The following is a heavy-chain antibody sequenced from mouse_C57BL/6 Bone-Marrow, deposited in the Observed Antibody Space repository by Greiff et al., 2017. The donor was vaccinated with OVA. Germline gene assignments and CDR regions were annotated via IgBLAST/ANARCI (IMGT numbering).Heavy chain of an antibody. J-gene: IGHJ1*03. V-gene: IGHV1-56*01. CDR3: ARCYWYFDV. Sequence: ESGPELVRPGASVKISCKAPGYTFPSHWMQWVRQRPGQGLEWIGEIFPGSGSTYYNEKFKGKATLTVDTSSSTAYMQLSSLTSEDSAVYFCARCYWYFDVWGTGTTVTVSS. CDR1: GYTFPSHW. CDR2: IFPGSGST.